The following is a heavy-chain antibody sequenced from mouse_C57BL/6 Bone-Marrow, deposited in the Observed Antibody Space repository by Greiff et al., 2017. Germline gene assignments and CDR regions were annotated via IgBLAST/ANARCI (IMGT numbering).Heavy chain of an antibody. Sequence: QVQLQQPGAELVKPGASVKLSCKASGYTFTSYWMHWVKQRPGQGLEWIGMIHPNSGSTNYNEKFKSKATLTVDKSSSTAYMQLSSLTSEDSAVYYCARFRAFRLGDYWGQGTTLTVSS. CDR2: IHPNSGST. D-gene: IGHD3-3*01. V-gene: IGHV1-64*01. J-gene: IGHJ2*01. CDR3: ARFRAFRLGDY. CDR1: GYTFTSYW.